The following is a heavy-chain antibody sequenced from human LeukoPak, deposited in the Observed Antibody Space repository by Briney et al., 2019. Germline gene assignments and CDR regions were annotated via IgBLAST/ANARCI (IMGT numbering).Heavy chain of an antibody. CDR1: GFTFSSYA. D-gene: IGHD6-13*01. CDR3: ARDLAGTPIDP. J-gene: IGHJ5*02. CDR2: ISYDGSNK. V-gene: IGHV3-30*01. Sequence: PGGSLRLSCAASGFTFSSYAMHWVRQAPGKGLEWVAVISYDGSNKYYADSVKGRFTISRDNSKNTLYLQMNSLRAEDTAVYYCARDLAGTPIDPWGQGTLVTVSS.